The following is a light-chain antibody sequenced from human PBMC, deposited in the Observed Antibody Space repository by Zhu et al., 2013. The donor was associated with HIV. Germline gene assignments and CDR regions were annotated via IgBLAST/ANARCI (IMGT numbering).Light chain of an antibody. V-gene: IGKV3-20*01. J-gene: IGKJ4*01. CDR2: GAS. CDR1: QSVNSNF. CDR3: QQYVKSPLT. Sequence: DIVLTQSPGTLSLSPGERATLSCRASQSVNSNFLAWYQQKRGQAPRLLIHGASTRATGIADRFSGSGSGTDFTLSISRLDPEDFAVYYCQQYVKSPLTFGGGTTVEIK.